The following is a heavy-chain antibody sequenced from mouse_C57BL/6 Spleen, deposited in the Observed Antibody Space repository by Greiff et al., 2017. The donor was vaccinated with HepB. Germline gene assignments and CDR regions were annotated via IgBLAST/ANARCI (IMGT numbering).Heavy chain of an antibody. CDR3: ASPLYYGSSHWYFDV. CDR1: GYTFTSYW. Sequence: QVQLKQPGAELVKPGASVKMSCKASGYTFTSYWITWVKQRPGQGLEWIGDIYPGSGSTNYNEKFKSKATLTVDTSSSTAYMQLSSLTSEDSAVYYCASPLYYGSSHWYFDVWGTGTTVTVSS. CDR2: IYPGSGST. D-gene: IGHD1-1*01. V-gene: IGHV1-55*01. J-gene: IGHJ1*03.